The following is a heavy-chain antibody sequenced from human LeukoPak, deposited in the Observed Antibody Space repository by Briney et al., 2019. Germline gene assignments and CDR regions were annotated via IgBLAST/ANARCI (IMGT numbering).Heavy chain of an antibody. J-gene: IGHJ4*02. Sequence: GGSLRLSCAASGFTFSSYGMSWVRQAPGKGLGWVSAISGSGGSTYYADSVKGRFTISRDNSKNTLYLQMNSLRAEDTAVYYCAKVDYDSSGYYYEFDYWGQGTLVTVSS. D-gene: IGHD3-22*01. CDR1: GFTFSSYG. CDR3: AKVDYDSSGYYYEFDY. V-gene: IGHV3-23*01. CDR2: ISGSGGST.